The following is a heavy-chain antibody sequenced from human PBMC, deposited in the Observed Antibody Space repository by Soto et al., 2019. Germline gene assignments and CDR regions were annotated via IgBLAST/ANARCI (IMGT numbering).Heavy chain of an antibody. CDR1: GFTFSSYG. Sequence: QVQLVESGGGVVQPGRSLRLSCAASGFTFSSYGMHWVRQAPGKGLEWVAVIWYDGSNKYYADSVKGRFTISRDNSKNTLYLQINSLRAEDTAVYYCSRDRAAAGTGLGYWGQGTLVTVSS. CDR3: SRDRAAAGTGLGY. D-gene: IGHD6-13*01. J-gene: IGHJ4*02. CDR2: IWYDGSNK. V-gene: IGHV3-33*01.